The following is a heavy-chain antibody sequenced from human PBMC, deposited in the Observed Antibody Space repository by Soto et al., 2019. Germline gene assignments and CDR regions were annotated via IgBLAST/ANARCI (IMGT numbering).Heavy chain of an antibody. J-gene: IGHJ4*02. D-gene: IGHD3-22*01. V-gene: IGHV3-30*18. CDR1: GFTSSSYG. CDR2: ISYDGSNK. CDR3: AKDLYYYDSSGYYPDY. Sequence: LRLSCAASGFTSSSYGMHWVRQAPGKGLEWVAVISYDGSNKYYADSVKGRFTISRDNSKNTLYLQMNSLRAEDTAVYYCAKDLYYYDSSGYYPDYWGQGTLVTVSS.